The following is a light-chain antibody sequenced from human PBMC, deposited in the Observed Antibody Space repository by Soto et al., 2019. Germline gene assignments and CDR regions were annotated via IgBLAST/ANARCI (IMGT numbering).Light chain of an antibody. J-gene: IGLJ1*01. CDR1: SSDVGGYNF. CDR3: SSYAGSNIFV. V-gene: IGLV2-8*01. CDR2: EVS. Sequence: QSALTQPPSASGSPGQSVTISCTGTSSDVGGYNFVAWYQQHPGKAPKLMISEVSKRPSGVPDRFSGSKSGNTASLTVSGLQAEDAADYYCSSYAGSNIFVFGTGTKLTVL.